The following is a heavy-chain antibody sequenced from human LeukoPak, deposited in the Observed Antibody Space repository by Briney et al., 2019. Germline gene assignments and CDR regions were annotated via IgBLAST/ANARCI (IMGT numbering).Heavy chain of an antibody. CDR1: GFTFSDYH. D-gene: IGHD3-10*01. CDR2: ISGSGNTI. J-gene: IGHJ6*03. CDR3: ARDPGITMVRGIIPYYYYYMDV. Sequence: PGGSLRLSCAASGFTFSDYHMNWVRQAPGKGLEWVSYISGSGNTIYYEDSVRGRFTISRDNAKNSLYLQMNSLRAEDTAVYFSARDPGITMVRGIIPYYYYYMDVWGTGTTVTVSS. V-gene: IGHV3-11*04.